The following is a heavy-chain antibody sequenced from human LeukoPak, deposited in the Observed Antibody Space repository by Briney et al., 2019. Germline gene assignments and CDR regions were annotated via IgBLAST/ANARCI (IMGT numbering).Heavy chain of an antibody. D-gene: IGHD1-20*01. CDR1: GFTFSSYG. Sequence: GGSLRLSCAAFGFTFSSYGMHWVRQAPGKGLEWVAFIRYDESDKYYADSVKGRFTISRDNSKNTLYLQMNSLRAEDTAVYYCARGGNWNENDYWGQGTLVTVSS. J-gene: IGHJ4*02. CDR3: ARGGNWNENDY. CDR2: IRYDESDK. V-gene: IGHV3-30*02.